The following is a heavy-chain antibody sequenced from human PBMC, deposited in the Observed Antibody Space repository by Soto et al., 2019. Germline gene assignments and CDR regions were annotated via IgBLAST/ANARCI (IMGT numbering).Heavy chain of an antibody. CDR2: IYYSGST. V-gene: IGHV4-31*03. CDR3: ARDAVDTAMVTYFDY. CDR1: GGSISSGGYY. D-gene: IGHD5-18*01. J-gene: IGHJ4*02. Sequence: SETLSLTCTVSGGSISSGGYYWSWIRQHPGKGLEWIGYIYYSGSTYYNPSLKSRVTISVDTSKNQFSLKLSSVTAADTAVYYCARDAVDTAMVTYFDYWGQGTLVTVSS.